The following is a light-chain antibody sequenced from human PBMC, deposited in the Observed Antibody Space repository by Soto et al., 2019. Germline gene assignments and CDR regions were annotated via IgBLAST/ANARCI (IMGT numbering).Light chain of an antibody. CDR2: GVS. CDR1: SSDVGAYNF. V-gene: IGLV2-14*03. J-gene: IGLJ1*01. Sequence: QSALAQPASVSGSPGQSIAISCTGSSSDVGAYNFVSWYQHHPGKVPKLLIHGVSVRPSGISDRFSGSKSGNTASLTISGLQVDDEADYYCCSYTTTRSYVFGSGTKVTVL. CDR3: CSYTTTRSYV.